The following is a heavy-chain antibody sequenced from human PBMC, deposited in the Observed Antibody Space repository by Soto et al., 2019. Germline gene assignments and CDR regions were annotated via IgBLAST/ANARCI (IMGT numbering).Heavy chain of an antibody. D-gene: IGHD3-9*01. J-gene: IGHJ4*02. V-gene: IGHV4-59*01. CDR2: IYYSGST. Sequence: SETLSLTCTVSGGSISSYYWSWIRQPPGKGLEWIGYIYYSGSTNYNPSLKSRVTISVDTSKNQFSLKLSSVTAADTAVYYCARVYYDILTGYYSFDYWGQGTLVTVSS. CDR1: GGSISSYY. CDR3: ARVYYDILTGYYSFDY.